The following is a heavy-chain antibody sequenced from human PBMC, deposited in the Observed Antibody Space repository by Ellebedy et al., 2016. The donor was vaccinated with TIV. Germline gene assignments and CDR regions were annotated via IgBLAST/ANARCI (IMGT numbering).Heavy chain of an antibody. CDR3: AREGKFSSSSGFDY. J-gene: IGHJ4*02. D-gene: IGHD6-6*01. CDR1: GYTFITYD. Sequence: ASVKVSXXASGYTFITYDIDWVRQAPGQGLEWMGWMNPNGGDTGYAQRFQGRLTITRNTSISTAYMELSSLRSEDTAVYYCAREGKFSSSSGFDYWGQGTLVTVSS. V-gene: IGHV1-8*01. CDR2: MNPNGGDT.